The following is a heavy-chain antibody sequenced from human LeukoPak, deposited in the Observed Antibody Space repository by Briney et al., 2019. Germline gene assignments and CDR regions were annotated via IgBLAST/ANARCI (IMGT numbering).Heavy chain of an antibody. CDR1: GFTFSSYG. V-gene: IGHV3-33*01. CDR2: IWYDGSNK. CDR3: ASEEREVDGYNLSYFDY. D-gene: IGHD5-24*01. Sequence: GGSLRLSCAASGFTFSSYGMHWVRQAPGKGLEWVAVIWYDGSNKYYADSVKGRFTISRDNSKNTLYLQMNSLRAEDTAVYYCASEEREVDGYNLSYFDYWGQGTLVTVSS. J-gene: IGHJ4*02.